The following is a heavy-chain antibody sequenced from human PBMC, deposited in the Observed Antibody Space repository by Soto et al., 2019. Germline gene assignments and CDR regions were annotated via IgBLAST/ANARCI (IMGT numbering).Heavy chain of an antibody. CDR1: GFILSDFA. J-gene: IGHJ5*02. V-gene: IGHV3-30*04. D-gene: IGHD2-15*01. Sequence: QVQLVESGGGVVQPGGSLRLSCAASGFILSDFAMHWVRQAPGRGLEWVAVILKDGKSKYYADSVRGRFTISSDTSKDTIFLQLTSLRLDDSAVYYCAKTGCNGGSCFSWFDPWGQGNPVIVSS. CDR3: AKTGCNGGSCFSWFDP. CDR2: ILKDGKSK.